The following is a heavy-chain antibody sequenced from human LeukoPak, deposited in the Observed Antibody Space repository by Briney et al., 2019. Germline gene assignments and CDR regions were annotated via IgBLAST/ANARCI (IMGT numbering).Heavy chain of an antibody. Sequence: SQTLSLTCAVSGASMSSDGYSWSWIRQPPGQGLEWIGYVYDSGSTYYSPSLKSRVTISVDRSKNQFSLKLSSVTAADTAVYYCARGGIYSTDWRNAFDIWGQGTVVTVSS. D-gene: IGHD6-13*01. CDR1: GASMSSDGYS. CDR2: VYDSGST. V-gene: IGHV4-30-2*01. CDR3: ARGGIYSTDWRNAFDI. J-gene: IGHJ3*02.